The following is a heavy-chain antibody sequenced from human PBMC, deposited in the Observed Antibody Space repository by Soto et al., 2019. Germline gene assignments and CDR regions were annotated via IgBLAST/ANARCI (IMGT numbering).Heavy chain of an antibody. CDR3: ARGANLVVVAAAFDY. CDR1: GGTFSSYT. CDR2: IIPILGIA. V-gene: IGHV1-69*02. J-gene: IGHJ4*02. Sequence: QVQLVQSGAEVKKPGSSVKVSCKASGGTFSSYTIRWVRQAPGQGLEWMGRIIPILGIANYAQKFQGRVTITADKSTSTAYMELSSLRSEDTAVYYCARGANLVVVAAAFDYWGQGTLVTVSS. D-gene: IGHD2-15*01.